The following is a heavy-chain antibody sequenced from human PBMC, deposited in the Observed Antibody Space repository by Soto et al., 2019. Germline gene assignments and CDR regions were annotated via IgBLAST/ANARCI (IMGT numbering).Heavy chain of an antibody. V-gene: IGHV4-31*03. CDR2: IYYSGST. D-gene: IGHD2-15*01. CDR1: GGSISSGGYY. J-gene: IGHJ4*02. Sequence: TSETLSLTCTVSGGSISSGGYYWSWIRQHPGKGLEWIGYIYYSGSTYYNPSLKSRVTISVDTSKNQFSLKLGSVTAADTAVYYCASYLVVAATFDYWGQGTLVTVSS. CDR3: ASYLVVAATFDY.